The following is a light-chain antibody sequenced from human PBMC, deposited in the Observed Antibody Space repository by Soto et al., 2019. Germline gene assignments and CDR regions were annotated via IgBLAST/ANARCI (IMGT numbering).Light chain of an antibody. Sequence: DIQMTQSPSSLSPSVGERVTITCQASQDIKNYLNWYQQKPGKAPKLLIYDASNLETGVPSRFSGSGSGTHFTFTISSLQPEDIATYYCQQYDDVPFTFGPGTKVDI. V-gene: IGKV1-33*01. J-gene: IGKJ3*01. CDR1: QDIKNY. CDR2: DAS. CDR3: QQYDDVPFT.